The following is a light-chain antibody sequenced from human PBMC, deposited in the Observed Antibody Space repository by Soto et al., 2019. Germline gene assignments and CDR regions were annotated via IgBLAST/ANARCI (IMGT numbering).Light chain of an antibody. CDR1: QSVSSSY. CDR3: QQYNDWPQGT. V-gene: IGKV3-20*01. Sequence: EIVLTQSPGTLSLSPGERATLSCRASQSVSSSYLAWYQQKPGQAPRLLIYGASSRATGIPDRFSGSGSGADFTLTISSLQSEDLAVYYCQQYNDWPQGTFGQGTKVDIK. CDR2: GAS. J-gene: IGKJ1*01.